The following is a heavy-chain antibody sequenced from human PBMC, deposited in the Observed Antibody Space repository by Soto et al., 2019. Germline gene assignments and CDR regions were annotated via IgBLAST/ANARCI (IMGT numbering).Heavy chain of an antibody. V-gene: IGHV4-4*07. CDR3: RRDFDY. CDR2: LSTSGNT. CDR1: GGSISNYY. D-gene: IGHD6-6*01. J-gene: IGHJ4*02. Sequence: ETLCLTGPVSGGSISNYYWSWIRQPSGKGLEWIGRLSTSGNTNYNPSLKSLVTMSLDTSKNQFSLMLNSVTAADTAVYYCRRDFDYWGQGTLVTVYS.